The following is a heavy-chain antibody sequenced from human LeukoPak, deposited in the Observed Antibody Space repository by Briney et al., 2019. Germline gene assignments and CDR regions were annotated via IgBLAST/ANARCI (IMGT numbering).Heavy chain of an antibody. Sequence: GGSLRLSCAASGFTFSSYGIHWVRQAPGKGLEWVAVIWYDGSNKYYADSVKGRFTISRDNSKNTLYLQMNSLRAEDTAVYYCARDSRGSYYLDFWGLGTLVTVSS. CDR3: ARDSRGSYYLDF. D-gene: IGHD1-26*01. CDR1: GFTFSSYG. J-gene: IGHJ4*02. V-gene: IGHV3-33*01. CDR2: IWYDGSNK.